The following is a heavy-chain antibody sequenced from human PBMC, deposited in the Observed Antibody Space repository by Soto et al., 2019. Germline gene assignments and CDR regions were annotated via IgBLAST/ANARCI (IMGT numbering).Heavy chain of an antibody. CDR2: IYHSGST. CDR3: ARDFHDSSGYIPRYFDY. V-gene: IGHV4-38-2*02. Sequence: LETLSLTCAVSGYSISSGYYWGWIRQPPGKGLEWIGSIYHSGSTYYNPSLKSRVTISVDTSKNQFSLKLSSVTAADTAVYYCARDFHDSSGYIPRYFDYWGQGTLVTVSS. D-gene: IGHD3-22*01. CDR1: GYSISSGYY. J-gene: IGHJ4*02.